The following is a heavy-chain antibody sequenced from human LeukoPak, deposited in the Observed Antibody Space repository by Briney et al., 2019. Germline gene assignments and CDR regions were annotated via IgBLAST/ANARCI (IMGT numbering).Heavy chain of an antibody. CDR3: ARGDSSGWYEYYFDY. CDR1: GFTFSSYN. Sequence: GGSLRLSCAASGFTFSSYNMHWVRQATGKGLEWASAIGTAGDTYYPGSVKGRFTISRENAKNSLYLQMNSLRAEDTAVYYRARGDSSGWYEYYFDYWGQGTLVTVSS. CDR2: IGTAGDT. J-gene: IGHJ4*02. D-gene: IGHD6-19*01. V-gene: IGHV3-13*01.